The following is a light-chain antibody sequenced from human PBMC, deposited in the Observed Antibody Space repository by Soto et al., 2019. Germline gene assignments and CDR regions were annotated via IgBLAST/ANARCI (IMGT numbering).Light chain of an antibody. CDR1: QSVSSSF. CDR2: GAS. CDR3: QQYESSVT. V-gene: IGKV3-20*01. Sequence: EIVLTQSPGSLSLSPGEGATLSCRASQSVSSSFFAWYQQKPGQAPSLLIYGASRRATGVPDRFSGSGSGTDLTLSISSLEPEDFAVYYCQQYESSVTFGQGTQVEIE. J-gene: IGKJ1*01.